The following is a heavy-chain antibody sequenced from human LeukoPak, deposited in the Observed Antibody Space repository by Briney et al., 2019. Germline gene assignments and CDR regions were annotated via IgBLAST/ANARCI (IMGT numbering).Heavy chain of an antibody. CDR3: ARVVRGYSYGSWYFDY. J-gene: IGHJ4*02. D-gene: IGHD5-18*01. CDR2: INHSGST. CDR1: GGSFSGYY. Sequence: SETLSLTCAVYGGSFSGYYWSWIRQPPGKGLEWIGEINHSGSTNYNPSPKSRVTISVDTSKNQFSLKLSSVTAADTAVYYCARVVRGYSYGSWYFDYWGQGTLVTVSS. V-gene: IGHV4-34*01.